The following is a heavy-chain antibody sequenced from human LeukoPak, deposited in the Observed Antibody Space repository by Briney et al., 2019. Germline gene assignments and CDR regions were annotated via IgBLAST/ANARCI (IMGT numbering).Heavy chain of an antibody. V-gene: IGHV3-21*06. Sequence: GGSLRLSCAASGFTFSDYSINWVRQAPGKGLEWVSSISSRSTYVFYADSVKGRFAISRDNAKNSMYLQMNSLRAEDTAVYYCATREYCTSSSCYPRDLRGYYFNYWGQGTLVTVSS. CDR3: ATREYCTSSSCYPRDLRGYYFNY. CDR1: GFTFSDYS. J-gene: IGHJ4*02. CDR2: ISSRSTYV. D-gene: IGHD2-2*01.